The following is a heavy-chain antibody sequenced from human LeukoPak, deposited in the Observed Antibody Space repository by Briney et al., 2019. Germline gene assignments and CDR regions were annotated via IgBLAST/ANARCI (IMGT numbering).Heavy chain of an antibody. CDR3: ARGGSGSSSPAFDY. D-gene: IGHD6-6*01. Sequence: PSETLSLTCTVSGGSISSYYWSWIRQPPGKGLEWIGSIYYSGSTYYNPSLKSRVTISVDTSKNQFSLKLSSVTAADTAVYYCARGGSGSSSPAFDYWGQGTLVTVSS. V-gene: IGHV4-59*12. CDR1: GGSISSYY. CDR2: IYYSGST. J-gene: IGHJ4*02.